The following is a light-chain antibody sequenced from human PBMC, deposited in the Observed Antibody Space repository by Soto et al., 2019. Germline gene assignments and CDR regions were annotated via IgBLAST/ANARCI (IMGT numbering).Light chain of an antibody. CDR1: SSDVGGYNY. CDR3: SSYTSSSLYV. J-gene: IGLJ1*01. Sequence: QAALTQPASVSGSPGQSITISCTGTSSDVGGYNYVYWYQQVPGKAPKLMIYDVSDRPSGVSNRFSGSKSGNTASLTISGLQAEDEADYYCSSYTSSSLYVFGTGTKVAVL. CDR2: DVS. V-gene: IGLV2-14*01.